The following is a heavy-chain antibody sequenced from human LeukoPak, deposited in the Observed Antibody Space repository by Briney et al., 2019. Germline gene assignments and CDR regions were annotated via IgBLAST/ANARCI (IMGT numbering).Heavy chain of an antibody. J-gene: IGHJ3*01. CDR2: VNGRDTST. D-gene: IGHD3-16*01. CDR3: AKALRGRIWGSYSHASDV. V-gene: IGHV3-23*01. CDR1: GFTFSPHA. Sequence: QSGGSLRLSCAASGFTFSPHAMSWVRQAPGKGLEGVSVVNGRDTSTYYADSVKGRFTISRDNSKNTLYLQMNSLRAEDTAVYYCAKALRGRIWGSYSHASDVWGQGTMVTVSP.